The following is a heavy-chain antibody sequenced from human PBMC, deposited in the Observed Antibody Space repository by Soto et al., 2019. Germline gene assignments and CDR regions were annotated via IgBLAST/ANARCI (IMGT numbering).Heavy chain of an antibody. CDR2: ISSSSSYI. CDR1: GFTFSSYS. J-gene: IGHJ4*02. D-gene: IGHD3-10*01. Sequence: EVQLVESGGGLVKPGGSLRLSYAASGFTFSSYSMNWVRQAPGKGLEWVSSISSSSSYIYYADSVKGRFTISRDNAKNSLYLQINSLRAEDTAVYYCARDPFTFRAFDYWGQGTLVTVSS. V-gene: IGHV3-21*01. CDR3: ARDPFTFRAFDY.